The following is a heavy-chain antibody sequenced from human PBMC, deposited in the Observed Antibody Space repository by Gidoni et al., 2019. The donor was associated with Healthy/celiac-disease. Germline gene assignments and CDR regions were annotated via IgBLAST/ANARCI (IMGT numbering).Heavy chain of an antibody. D-gene: IGHD6-19*01. CDR1: GFTFSSYA. V-gene: IGHV3-23*01. Sequence: EVQLLESGGGLVQPGGSLRLSCAASGFTFSSYAMSWVRQAPGKGLGWVSASSGSGGSTYYADSVKGRFTISRDNSKNTLYLQMNSLRAEDTAVYYCAKGGTGYSSGWYWYFDLWGRGTLVTVSS. CDR2: SSGSGGST. CDR3: AKGGTGYSSGWYWYFDL. J-gene: IGHJ2*01.